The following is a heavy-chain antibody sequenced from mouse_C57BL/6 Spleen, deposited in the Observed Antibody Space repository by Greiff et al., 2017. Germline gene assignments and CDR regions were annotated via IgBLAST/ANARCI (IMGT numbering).Heavy chain of an antibody. D-gene: IGHD1-1*02. CDR3: IGGGYYDKDD. CDR1: GYTFTDYE. J-gene: IGHJ4*01. CDR2: IDPETGGT. Sequence: VQLQQSGAELVRPGASVTLSCKASGYTFTDYEMHWVKQTPVHGLEWIGAIDPETGGTAYNQKFKGKAILTADKSSSTAYMELRSLTSEDSAVYYCIGGGYYDKDDWGQGTSVTVSS. V-gene: IGHV1-15*01.